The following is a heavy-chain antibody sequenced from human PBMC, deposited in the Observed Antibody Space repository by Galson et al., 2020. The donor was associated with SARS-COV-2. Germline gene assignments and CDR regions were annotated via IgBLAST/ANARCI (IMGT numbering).Heavy chain of an antibody. CDR3: AILGFGYAFEM. CDR2: FHPEDGEI. CDR1: GYTLTALS. V-gene: IGHV1-24*01. J-gene: IGHJ3*02. Sequence: ASVKVSCRVSGYTLTALSMHWVRQAPGKGLEWMGGFHPEDGEIVYAQSFQGRLILTEDTSTDTAYMELSSLRPEDTAVYYCAILGFGYAFEMWGQGTVVTVLS. D-gene: IGHD3-10*01.